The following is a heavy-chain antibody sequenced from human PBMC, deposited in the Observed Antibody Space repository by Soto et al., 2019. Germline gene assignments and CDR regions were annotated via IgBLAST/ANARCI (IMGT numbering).Heavy chain of an antibody. Sequence: SVKVSCQTSGGTFSSYAISWVRQTPGQGLEWMGGIIPIFDTADYAQKFQGRVTITADESTNTAYMELSSLRSEDTAVYYCARGGSVVDFWSGQMMFDPWGQGTLVTVSS. J-gene: IGHJ5*02. CDR1: GGTFSSYA. CDR2: IIPIFDTA. CDR3: ARGGSVVDFWSGQMMFDP. D-gene: IGHD3-3*01. V-gene: IGHV1-69*13.